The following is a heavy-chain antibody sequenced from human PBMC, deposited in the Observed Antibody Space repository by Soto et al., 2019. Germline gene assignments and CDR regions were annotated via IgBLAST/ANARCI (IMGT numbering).Heavy chain of an antibody. CDR2: ISGSGGST. J-gene: IGHJ2*01. D-gene: IGHD4-17*01. CDR3: ARRTVGWYFDL. CDR1: GFTFSIYA. Sequence: EVQLLESEGGLVQPGGSLRLSCAASGFTFSIYAMNWVRQAPGKGLEWVSVISGSGGSTYYADSVKGRFTISRDNSKNTLYLQMNSLRAEDTAVYYCARRTVGWYFDLWGRGTLVTVSS. V-gene: IGHV3-23*01.